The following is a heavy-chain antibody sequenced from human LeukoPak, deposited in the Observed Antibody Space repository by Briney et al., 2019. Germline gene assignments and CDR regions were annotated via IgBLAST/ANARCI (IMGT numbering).Heavy chain of an antibody. CDR1: GGSISSYY. Sequence: SETLSLTCTVSGGSISSYYWSWIRQPPGKGLEWTGYIYYSGSTNYNPSLKSRVTISVDTSKNQFSLKLSSVTAADTAVYYCAREVVAGSSFDYWGQGTLVTVSS. V-gene: IGHV4-59*01. D-gene: IGHD6-19*01. CDR2: IYYSGST. CDR3: AREVVAGSSFDY. J-gene: IGHJ4*02.